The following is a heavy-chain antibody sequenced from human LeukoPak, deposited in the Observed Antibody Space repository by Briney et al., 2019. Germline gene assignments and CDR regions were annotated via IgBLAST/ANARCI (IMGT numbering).Heavy chain of an antibody. V-gene: IGHV3-7*01. J-gene: IGHJ4*02. Sequence: PGGSLRLSCAAAGLTFSSYWMSWVRQAPGKGLEWVANIKKDGSEKYYVDSVKGRFTISRDNAKNSLYLQMNSLRAEDTAVYYCARGRRAYYYDSSGYYKFDYWGQGTLVTVSS. D-gene: IGHD3-22*01. CDR3: ARGRRAYYYDSSGYYKFDY. CDR1: GLTFSSYW. CDR2: IKKDGSEK.